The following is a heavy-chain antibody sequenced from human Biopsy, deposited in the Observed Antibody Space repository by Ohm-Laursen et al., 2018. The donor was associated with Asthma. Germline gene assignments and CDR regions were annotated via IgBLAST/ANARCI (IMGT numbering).Heavy chain of an antibody. CDR3: AKDERAYYGSDSKYMQPVPLGD. D-gene: IGHD2-21*01. CDR1: GFTFHNYV. J-gene: IGHJ4*02. CDR2: VSKDGSRT. V-gene: IGHV3-74*01. Sequence: SLRLSCAASGFTFHNYVMHWVRQSPGKGLEWVGRVSKDGSRTAYADSMKGRLTISRDNAKNTLYLQLDSLRAEDTAVYHCAKDERAYYGSDSKYMQPVPLGDWGQGTVVIVSA.